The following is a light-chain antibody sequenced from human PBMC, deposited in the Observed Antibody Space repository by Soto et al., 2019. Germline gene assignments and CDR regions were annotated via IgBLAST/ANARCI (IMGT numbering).Light chain of an antibody. CDR1: QDIRSA. CDR2: AAS. Sequence: IHLTHSPSSLSASGLYGVTITFLSSQDIRSALVWYQQKPGKVPKLLIYAASTLHSGVPSRFSGSGSGTEFTLTISSLQPEDFATYYCQQLYTYPLTFGGGTKVDIK. J-gene: IGKJ4*02. V-gene: IGKV1-9*01. CDR3: QQLYTYPLT.